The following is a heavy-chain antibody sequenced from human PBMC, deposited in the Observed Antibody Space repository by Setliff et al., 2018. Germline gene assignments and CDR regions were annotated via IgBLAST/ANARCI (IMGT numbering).Heavy chain of an antibody. CDR1: GGSISSSNW. D-gene: IGHD6-13*01. Sequence: PSETLSLTCAVSGGSISSSNWWSWVRQPPGKGLEWIGEIYHSGSTYYNPSLKSRVTISVETSKNQFSLKLSSVTAADTAVYYCARAAGYSSSWYHYYYGMDVWGQGTTVTVSS. J-gene: IGHJ6*02. CDR2: IYHSGST. CDR3: ARAAGYSSSWYHYYYGMDV. V-gene: IGHV4-4*02.